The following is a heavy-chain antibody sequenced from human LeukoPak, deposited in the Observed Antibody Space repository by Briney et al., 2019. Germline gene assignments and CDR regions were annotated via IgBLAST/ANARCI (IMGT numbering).Heavy chain of an antibody. D-gene: IGHD6-19*01. CDR3: ARAGSSGWYATEYYFDY. Sequence: GASVKVSCKASGYTFTDYYMHWVRQAPGQGLEWMGWINPNSGGTSYAQKFQGRVTMTRDTSISTAYMDLSRLRSDDTAVYYCARAGSSGWYATEYYFDYWGQGTLVTVSS. CDR1: GYTFTDYY. CDR2: INPNSGGT. V-gene: IGHV1-2*02. J-gene: IGHJ4*02.